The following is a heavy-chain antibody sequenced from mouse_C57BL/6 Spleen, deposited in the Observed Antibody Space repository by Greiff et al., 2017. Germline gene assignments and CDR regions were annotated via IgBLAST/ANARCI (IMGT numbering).Heavy chain of an antibody. Sequence: VHLVESGPGLVAPSQSLSITCTVSGFSLTSYAISWVRQPPGKGLEWLGVIWTGGGTNYNSALKSRLSISKDNSKSQVFLKMNSLQTDDTARYYCATSYYSNLWYFDVWGTGTTVTVSS. V-gene: IGHV2-9-1*01. CDR1: GFSLTSYA. CDR2: IWTGGGT. CDR3: ATSYYSNLWYFDV. D-gene: IGHD2-5*01. J-gene: IGHJ1*03.